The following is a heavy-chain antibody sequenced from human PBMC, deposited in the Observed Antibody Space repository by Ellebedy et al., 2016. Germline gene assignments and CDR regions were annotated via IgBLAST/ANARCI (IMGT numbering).Heavy chain of an antibody. CDR3: ALCTAWAVVDY. D-gene: IGHD2-8*01. J-gene: IGHJ4*02. V-gene: IGHV4-39*01. CDR1: GGSISSTSYY. Sequence: SETLSLTXTVSGGSISSTSYYWGWIRQPPGKGLEWIGSMSYSGSTYYNPSLKSRVTISVDTSKNQFSLKLSSVTAGDTAVYYCALCTAWAVVDYWGQGTLVTVSS. CDR2: MSYSGST.